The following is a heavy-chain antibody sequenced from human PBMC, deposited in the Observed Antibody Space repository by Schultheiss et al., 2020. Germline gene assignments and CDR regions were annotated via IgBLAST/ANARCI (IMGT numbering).Heavy chain of an antibody. CDR3: ARRVVATIISNWFDP. D-gene: IGHD5-12*01. V-gene: IGHV4-61*05. J-gene: IGHJ5*02. Sequence: SQTLSLTCTVSGGSISSSSYFWGWIRQSPGKGLEWIGYIYYSGSTYYNPSLKSRVTISVDTSKNQFSLKLSSVTAADTAVYYCARRVVATIISNWFDPWGQGTLVTVSS. CDR2: IYYSGST. CDR1: GGSISSSSYF.